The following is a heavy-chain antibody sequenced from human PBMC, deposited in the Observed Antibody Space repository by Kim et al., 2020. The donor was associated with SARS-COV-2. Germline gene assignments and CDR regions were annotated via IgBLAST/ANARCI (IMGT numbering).Heavy chain of an antibody. D-gene: IGHD3-22*01. CDR1: GYSFTSYW. J-gene: IGHJ3*02. CDR2: IYPGDSDT. V-gene: IGHV5-51*01. Sequence: GESPKISCKGSGYSFTSYWIGWVRQMPGKGLEWMGIIYPGDSDTRYSPSFQGQVTISADKSISTAYLQWSSLKASDTAMYYCARLSTPDYYDSSGRDAFDIWGQGTMVTVSS. CDR3: ARLSTPDYYDSSGRDAFDI.